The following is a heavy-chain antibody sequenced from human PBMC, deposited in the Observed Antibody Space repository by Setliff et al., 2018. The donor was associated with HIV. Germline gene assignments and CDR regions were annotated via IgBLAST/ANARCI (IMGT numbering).Heavy chain of an antibody. CDR2: IYYSGST. J-gene: IGHJ5*02. V-gene: IGHV4-39*01. Sequence: PSETLSLTCSVSGVSVSDSNYYWGWIRQPPGKGLEWIGSIYYSGSTYYNPSLKSRVTISVDTSTNQFSLKLSSVSAADTAVYYCTSSGYTFAFNWFDPWGQGTLVTVSS. D-gene: IGHD5-18*01. CDR1: GVSVSDSNYY. CDR3: TSSGYTFAFNWFDP.